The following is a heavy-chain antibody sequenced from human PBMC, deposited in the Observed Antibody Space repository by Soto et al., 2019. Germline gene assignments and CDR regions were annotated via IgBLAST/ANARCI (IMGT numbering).Heavy chain of an antibody. J-gene: IGHJ5*02. D-gene: IGHD3-9*01. CDR1: GFTFSNAW. V-gene: IGHV3-15*07. CDR3: TPYRDYDILTGPQGFDP. CDR2: IKSKTDGGTT. Sequence: PGGSLRLSCAASGFTFSNAWMNWVRQAPGKGLEWVGRIKSKTDGGTTDYAAPVKGRFTISRDDSKNTLYLQMNSLKTEDTAVYYCTPYRDYDILTGPQGFDPWGQGTLVTVSS.